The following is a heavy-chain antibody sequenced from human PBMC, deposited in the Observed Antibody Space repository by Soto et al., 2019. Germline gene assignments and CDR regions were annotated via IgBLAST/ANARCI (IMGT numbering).Heavy chain of an antibody. J-gene: IGHJ6*02. Sequence: SVKVSCKASGFTFSSSAVHWVRQARGHRLEWIGWIVVGNSNTNYARGLQERVTITRDMSTSTAYMELSGLRSEDTAVYYCARDDYYGSGSYYSYYYYGMDVWGQGTTVTVSS. D-gene: IGHD3-10*01. V-gene: IGHV1-58*01. CDR3: ARDDYYGSGSYYSYYYYGMDV. CDR1: GFTFSSSA. CDR2: IVVGNSNT.